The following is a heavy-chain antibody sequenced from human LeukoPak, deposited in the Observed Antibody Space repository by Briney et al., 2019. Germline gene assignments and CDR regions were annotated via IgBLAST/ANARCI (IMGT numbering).Heavy chain of an antibody. V-gene: IGHV3-7*01. D-gene: IGHD1-7*01. CDR1: GFTFSTYW. CDR3: ARGGTRLSDY. CDR2: IKHDGSDK. Sequence: PGGSLRLSCAASGFTFSTYWMSWVRQAPGKGLEWVANIKHDGSDKYSVDSVKGRFTISKDNAQNSLYLQLNSPTAEDTAVYYSARGGTRLSDYWGQGTLVTVSS. J-gene: IGHJ4*02.